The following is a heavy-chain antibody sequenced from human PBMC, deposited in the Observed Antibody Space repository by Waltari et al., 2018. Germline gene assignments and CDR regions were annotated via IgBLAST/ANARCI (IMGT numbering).Heavy chain of an antibody. V-gene: IGHV3-21*01. J-gene: IGHJ6*02. CDR1: GFTFSSYS. CDR2: ISSSSSYI. Sequence: EVQLVESGGGLVKPGGSLRLSCAASGFTFSSYSMNWVRQAPGKGLEWVSSISSSSSYIYDSDSFKGRFTISRDNAKNSLYLQMNSLRAEDTAVYYCARGRNYYGMDVWGQGTTVTVSS. CDR3: ARGRNYYGMDV.